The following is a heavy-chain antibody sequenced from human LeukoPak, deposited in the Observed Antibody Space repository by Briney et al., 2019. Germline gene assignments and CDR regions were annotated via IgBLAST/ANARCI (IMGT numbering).Heavy chain of an antibody. D-gene: IGHD5-18*01. J-gene: IGHJ4*02. CDR1: GFTVSSNY. V-gene: IGHV3-21*01. Sequence: GGSLRLSCAASGFTVSSNYMSWVRQAPGKGLEWVSSISSSSSYIYYADSVKGRFTISRDNAKNSLYLQTNSLRAEDTAVYYCARDADTAMVIDYWGQGTLVTVSS. CDR2: ISSSSSYI. CDR3: ARDADTAMVIDY.